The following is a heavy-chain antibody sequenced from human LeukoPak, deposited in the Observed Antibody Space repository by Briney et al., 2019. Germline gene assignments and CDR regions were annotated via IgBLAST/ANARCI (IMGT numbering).Heavy chain of an antibody. CDR3: ARLKSRPWFGELSGDY. D-gene: IGHD3-10*01. CDR1: GGSISSGGYY. J-gene: IGHJ4*02. Sequence: SQTLSLTCAVSGGSISSGGYYWSWIRQPPGKGLEWIGYIYHSGSTYYNPYLKSRVTISVDTSKNQLSLKLSSVTAADTAVYYCARLKSRPWFGELSGDYWGQGTLVTVSS. CDR2: IYHSGST. V-gene: IGHV4-30-2*01.